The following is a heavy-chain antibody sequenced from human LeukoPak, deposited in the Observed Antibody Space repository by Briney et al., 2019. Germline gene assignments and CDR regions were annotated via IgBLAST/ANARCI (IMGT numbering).Heavy chain of an antibody. D-gene: IGHD1-26*01. CDR2: IYYSGST. V-gene: IGHV4-39*07. J-gene: IGHJ5*02. CDR3: ARRSGSGSYMEKTPFAP. CDR1: GGSISSSSYY. Sequence: PSETLSLTCTVSGGSISSSSYYWGWIRQPPGKGLEWIGSIYYSGSTYYNPSLKSRVTISVDTSKNQFSLKLSSVTAADTAVYYCARRSGSGSYMEKTPFAPWGQGTLVTVSS.